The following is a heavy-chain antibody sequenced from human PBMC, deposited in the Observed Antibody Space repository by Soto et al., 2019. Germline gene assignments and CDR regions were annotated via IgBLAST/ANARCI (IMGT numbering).Heavy chain of an antibody. CDR2: FDPEDGET. V-gene: IGHV1-24*01. D-gene: IGHD1-26*01. J-gene: IGHJ4*02. CDR3: ATERAYRWHTCFDY. Sequence: GASVKVSCKVSGYTLTELSMHWVRQAPGKGLEWMGGFDPEDGETIYAQKFQGRVTMTEDTSTDTAYMELSSLKSEDTAVYYCATERAYRWHTCFDYWGQGTLVTVSS. CDR1: GYTLTELS.